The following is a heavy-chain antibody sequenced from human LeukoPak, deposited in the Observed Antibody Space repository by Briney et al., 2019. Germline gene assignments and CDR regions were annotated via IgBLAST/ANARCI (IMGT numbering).Heavy chain of an antibody. D-gene: IGHD3-10*01. J-gene: IGHJ3*02. V-gene: IGHV3-7*05. CDR2: IKQDGSEK. CDR3: ARDLYYSGSGSYDAFDI. Sequence: GRSLRLSCAVSGFTFSRYWMNWVRQAPGKGLEWVANIKQDGSEKYYVDSVKGRFTISRDNAKNSLYLQMNSLRPEDTAVYYCARDLYYSGSGSYDAFDIWGQGTMVTVSS. CDR1: GFTFSRYW.